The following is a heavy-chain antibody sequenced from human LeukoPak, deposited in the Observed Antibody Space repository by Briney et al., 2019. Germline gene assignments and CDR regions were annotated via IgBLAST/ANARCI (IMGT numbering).Heavy chain of an antibody. V-gene: IGHV3-48*02. Sequence: PGGSLRLSCAASGFTFSSYSMNWVRQAPGKGLEWLSYIGGSFSDISHADSVKGRFTISRDNAKNSLYLQMNSLRDEDMAVYYCARDLHWAFDIWGQGSMVTVSS. D-gene: IGHD1-1*01. CDR2: IGGSFSDI. CDR3: ARDLHWAFDI. J-gene: IGHJ3*02. CDR1: GFTFSSYS.